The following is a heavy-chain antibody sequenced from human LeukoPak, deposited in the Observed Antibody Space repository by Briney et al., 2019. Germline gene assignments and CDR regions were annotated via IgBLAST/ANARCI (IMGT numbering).Heavy chain of an antibody. CDR3: ARDTYCTSTSCPEGEAFDI. D-gene: IGHD2-2*01. CDR2: ISSSSSTI. Sequence: PGGSLRLSCAASGFTFISYSMNWVRQAPGKGLEWVSYISSSSSTIYYADSVKGRFTISRDNAKNSLYLQMNSLRAEDTAVYYCARDTYCTSTSCPEGEAFDIWGQGTMVTVSS. J-gene: IGHJ3*02. V-gene: IGHV3-48*01. CDR1: GFTFISYS.